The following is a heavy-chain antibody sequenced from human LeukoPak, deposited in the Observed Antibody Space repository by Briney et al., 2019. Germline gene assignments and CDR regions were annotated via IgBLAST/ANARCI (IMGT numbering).Heavy chain of an antibody. CDR3: AKSVYSSGWYGRDYYYYYMDV. D-gene: IGHD6-19*01. V-gene: IGHV3-23*01. CDR1: GFTFSSYA. J-gene: IGHJ6*03. CDR2: ISGSGGST. Sequence: GGSLRLSCAASGFTFSSYAMSWVRQAPGKGLEWDSAISGSGGSTYYADSVKGRFTISRDNSKNTLYLQMNSLRAEDTAVYYCAKSVYSSGWYGRDYYYYYMDVWGKGTTVTVSS.